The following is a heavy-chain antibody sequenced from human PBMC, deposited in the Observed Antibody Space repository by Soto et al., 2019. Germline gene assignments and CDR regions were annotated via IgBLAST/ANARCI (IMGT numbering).Heavy chain of an antibody. D-gene: IGHD3-10*01. CDR1: GYTFSSIG. CDR3: ARDLDASGSYYTDY. J-gene: IGHJ4*02. Sequence: QIQLVQSGAEVKKPGASVKVSCKASGYTFSSIGISWVRQAPGQGLEWMGWISPYKGNTHYAQGLQGRVTMTTDTSTSTAYMELRSLRSDDTDVYYCARDLDASGSYYTDYWGQGTLVTVSS. V-gene: IGHV1-18*01. CDR2: ISPYKGNT.